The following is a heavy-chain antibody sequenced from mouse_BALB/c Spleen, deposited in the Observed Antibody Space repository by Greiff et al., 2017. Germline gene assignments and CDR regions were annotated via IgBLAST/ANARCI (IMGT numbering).Heavy chain of an antibody. D-gene: IGHD1-1*01. CDR1: GYSITSGYY. CDR3: ARDHGSSYWYFDV. J-gene: IGHJ1*01. Sequence: VQLQQSGPGLVKPSQSLSLTCSVTGYSITSGYYWNWIRQFPGNKLEWMGYISYDGSNNYNPSLKNRISITRDTSKNQFFLKLNSVTTEDTATYYCARDHGSSYWYFDVWGAGTTVTVSS. CDR2: ISYDGSN. V-gene: IGHV3-6*02.